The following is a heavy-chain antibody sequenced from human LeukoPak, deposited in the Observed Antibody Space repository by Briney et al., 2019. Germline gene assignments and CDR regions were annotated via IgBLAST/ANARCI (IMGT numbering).Heavy chain of an antibody. CDR3: ARPGVTSAFDI. J-gene: IGHJ3*02. V-gene: IGHV3-30*03. Sequence: GGSLRLSCAASGFTFSTYGMHWVRQAPGKGLEWVAVISYDGSNKNYADSVKGRFIISRDNSKNTLYLQMNSLRAEDTAVYYCARPGVTSAFDIWGQGTMVTVSS. CDR2: ISYDGSNK. D-gene: IGHD2-21*02. CDR1: GFTFSTYG.